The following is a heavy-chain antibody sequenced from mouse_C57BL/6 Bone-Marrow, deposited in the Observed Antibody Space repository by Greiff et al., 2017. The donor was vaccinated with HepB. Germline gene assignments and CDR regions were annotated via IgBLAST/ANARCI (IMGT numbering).Heavy chain of an antibody. CDR2: ISSGSSTS. Sequence: EVQLVESGGGLVKPGGSLKLSCAASGFTFSDYGMHWVRQAPEKGLEWVAYISSGSSTSYYADTVKGRFTISRDNAKNTLFLQMTSLSSEDTAMYYCARGYYGSSRYWYFDVWGTGTTVTVSS. V-gene: IGHV5-17*01. CDR3: ARGYYGSSRYWYFDV. D-gene: IGHD1-1*01. CDR1: GFTFSDYG. J-gene: IGHJ1*03.